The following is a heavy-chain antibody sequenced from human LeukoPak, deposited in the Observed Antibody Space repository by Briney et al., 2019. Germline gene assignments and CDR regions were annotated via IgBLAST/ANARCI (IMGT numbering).Heavy chain of an antibody. Sequence: SVKVSCMASGGTFSSYAISWVRQAPGQGLEWMGGIIPIFGTANYAQKFQGRVTITADKSTSTAYMELSSLRSEDTAVYYCARVQYDILTGYPDDAFDIWGQGTMVTVSS. J-gene: IGHJ3*02. CDR2: IIPIFGTA. V-gene: IGHV1-69*06. CDR1: GGTFSSYA. D-gene: IGHD3-9*01. CDR3: ARVQYDILTGYPDDAFDI.